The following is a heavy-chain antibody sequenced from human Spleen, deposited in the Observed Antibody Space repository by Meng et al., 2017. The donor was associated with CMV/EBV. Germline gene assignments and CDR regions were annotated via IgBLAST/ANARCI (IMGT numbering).Heavy chain of an antibody. CDR1: GFTFSRHW. CDR3: ARDRGNYDSWNY. Sequence: GGSLRLSCAASGFTFSRHWIHWVRQAPGKGLVWVSRINNDGRTTSYADSVKGRFTMSRDNAKNTVYLQMSSLSGEDTAVYYCARDRGNYDSWNYWGQGTLVTVSS. CDR2: INNDGRTT. J-gene: IGHJ4*02. D-gene: IGHD3-22*01. V-gene: IGHV3-74*01.